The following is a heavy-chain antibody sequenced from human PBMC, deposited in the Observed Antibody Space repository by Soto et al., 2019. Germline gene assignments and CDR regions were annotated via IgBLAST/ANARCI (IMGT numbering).Heavy chain of an antibody. CDR3: AKLLVGILTGYPFDY. CDR2: ISYDGSNK. J-gene: IGHJ4*02. D-gene: IGHD3-9*01. CDR1: GFTFSSYG. V-gene: IGHV3-30*18. Sequence: GGSLRLSCAASGFTFSSYGMHWVRQAPGKGLEWVAVISYDGSNKYYADSVKGRFTISRDNSKNTLYLQMNSLRAGDTAVYYCAKLLVGILTGYPFDYWGQGTLVTVSS.